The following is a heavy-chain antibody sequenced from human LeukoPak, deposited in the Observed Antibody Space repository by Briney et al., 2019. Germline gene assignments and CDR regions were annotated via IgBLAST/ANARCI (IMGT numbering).Heavy chain of an antibody. Sequence: GGSLRLSCAVSGFTFSSYAMSWVRQAPGKGLEWVSAISGSGGSTYYADSVKGRFTISRDNSKNTLYLQMNSLRAEDTAVYYCAKDLGYCSGGSCSTFDCWGQGTLVTVSS. CDR1: GFTFSSYA. V-gene: IGHV3-23*01. CDR3: AKDLGYCSGGSCSTFDC. D-gene: IGHD2-15*01. CDR2: ISGSGGST. J-gene: IGHJ4*02.